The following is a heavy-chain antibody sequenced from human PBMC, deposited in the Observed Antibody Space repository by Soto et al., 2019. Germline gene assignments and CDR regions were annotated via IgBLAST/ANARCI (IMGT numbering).Heavy chain of an antibody. D-gene: IGHD3-22*01. CDR3: ARSITYYYDSSGYWRENWFDP. CDR2: IYYSGST. V-gene: IGHV4-59*01. J-gene: IGHJ5*02. CDR1: GGSISSYY. Sequence: SETLSLTCTVSGGSISSYYWSWIRQPPGKGLEWIGYIYYSGSTNYNPSLKSRVTISVDTSKNQFSLKLSSVTAADTAVYYCARSITYYYDSSGYWRENWFDPWGQGTLVTVSS.